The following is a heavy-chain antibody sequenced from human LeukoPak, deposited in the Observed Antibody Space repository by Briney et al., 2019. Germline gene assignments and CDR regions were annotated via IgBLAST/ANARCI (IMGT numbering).Heavy chain of an antibody. V-gene: IGHV4-59*01. J-gene: IGHJ4*02. Sequence: SGTLSLTCTVSGGSISSYYWSWIRQPPGKGLEWIGYIYYSGSTNYNPSLKSRVTISVDTSKNQFSLKLSSVTAADTAVYYCARSSGYYYPAGYCGQGTLVTVSS. CDR3: ARSSGYYYPAGY. CDR2: IYYSGST. D-gene: IGHD3-22*01. CDR1: GGSISSYY.